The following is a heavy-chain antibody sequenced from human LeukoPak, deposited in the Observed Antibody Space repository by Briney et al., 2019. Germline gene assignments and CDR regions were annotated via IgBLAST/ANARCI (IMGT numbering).Heavy chain of an antibody. J-gene: IGHJ4*02. CDR2: MNPNSGNT. D-gene: IGHD4-17*01. Sequence: ASVKVSCKASGYTFTSYGISWVRQAPGQGLEWMGWMNPNSGNTGYAQKFQGRVTMTRNTSISTAYMELSSLRSEDTAVYYCARASVTTQGFFGVDDWGQGTLVTVSS. CDR1: GYTFTSYG. V-gene: IGHV1-8*02. CDR3: ARASVTTQGFFGVDD.